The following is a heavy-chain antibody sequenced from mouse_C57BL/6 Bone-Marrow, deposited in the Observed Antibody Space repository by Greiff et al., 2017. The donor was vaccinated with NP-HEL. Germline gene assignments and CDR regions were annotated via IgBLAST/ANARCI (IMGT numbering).Heavy chain of an antibody. D-gene: IGHD4-1*01. V-gene: IGHV5-4*01. Sequence: DVMLVESGGGLVKPGGSLKLSCAASGFTFSSYAMSWVRQTPEKRLEWVATISDGGSYTYYPDNVKGRFTISRDNAKNNLYLQMSHLKSEDTAMYYCAREPGTRAMDYWGQGTSVTVSS. CDR2: ISDGGSYT. CDR3: AREPGTRAMDY. CDR1: GFTFSSYA. J-gene: IGHJ4*01.